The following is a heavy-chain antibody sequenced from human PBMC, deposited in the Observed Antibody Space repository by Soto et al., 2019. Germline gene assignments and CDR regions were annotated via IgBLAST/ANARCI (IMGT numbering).Heavy chain of an antibody. J-gene: IGHJ4*02. CDR3: ASPAGADYTFDY. Sequence: SETLSLTCAVSGGSITSSSYYWGWIRQAPGRGLEWIGTIYYRGSTYYNPSLESRVTISAGTSKNQLSLNLRSVTAADTAVYYCASPAGADYTFDYWGQGILVTVSS. V-gene: IGHV4-39*01. D-gene: IGHD4-4*01. CDR1: GGSITSSSYY. CDR2: IYYRGST.